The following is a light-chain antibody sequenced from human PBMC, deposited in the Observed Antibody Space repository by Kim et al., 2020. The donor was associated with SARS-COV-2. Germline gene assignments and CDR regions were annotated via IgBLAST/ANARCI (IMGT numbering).Light chain of an antibody. V-gene: IGKV4-1*01. CDR1: QTDLYNSNNKNY. J-gene: IGKJ2*03. CDR2: WAS. Sequence: RATLNCKSSQTDLYNSNNKNYFAWYPQKPGQAPKLLIYWASIRESGVSDRFSGSGSETDFTLTISSLQAEDVAVYYCQQYYSTPPSFGQGTKLEI. CDR3: QQYYSTPPS.